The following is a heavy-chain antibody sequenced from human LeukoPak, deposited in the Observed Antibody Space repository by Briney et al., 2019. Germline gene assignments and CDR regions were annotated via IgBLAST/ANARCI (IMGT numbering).Heavy chain of an antibody. CDR3: ARKEWVPYYFDY. V-gene: IGHV4-59*11. J-gene: IGHJ4*02. CDR2: ISYSGST. D-gene: IGHD3-3*01. Sequence: SETLSLTCTVSGDSISNHYWSWIRQPPGKGLEWIGYISYSGSTNYNSSLKSRVTISVDTSKNQFSLKLSSVTAADTAVYYCARKEWVPYYFDYWGQGALVTVSS. CDR1: GDSISNHY.